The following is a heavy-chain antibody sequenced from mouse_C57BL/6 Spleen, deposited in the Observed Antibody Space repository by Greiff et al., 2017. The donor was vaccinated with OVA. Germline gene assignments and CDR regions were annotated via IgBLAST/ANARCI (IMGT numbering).Heavy chain of an antibody. D-gene: IGHD1-1*01. CDR1: GYSFTDYN. CDR2: INPNYGTT. Sequence: VQLQQSGPELVKPGASVKISCKASGYSFTDYNMNWVKQSNGKSLEWIGEINPNYGTTRYNQKFKGKATLTVDQSSSTAYMQLNSLTSEDSAVYYCARGNYGSSWYFDVWGTGTTVTVSS. J-gene: IGHJ1*03. V-gene: IGHV1-39*01. CDR3: ARGNYGSSWYFDV.